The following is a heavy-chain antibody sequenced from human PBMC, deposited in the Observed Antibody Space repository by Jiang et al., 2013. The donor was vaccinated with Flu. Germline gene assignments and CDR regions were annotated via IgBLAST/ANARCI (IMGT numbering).Heavy chain of an antibody. J-gene: IGHJ4*02. CDR2: IIPIFGTA. CDR3: ARAQYSSSSWRVGYYFDY. Sequence: FSSYAISWVRQAPGQGLEWMGGIIPIFGTANYAQKFQGRVTITADKSTSTAYMELSSLRSEDTAVYYCARAQYSSSSWRVGYYFDYWGQGTLVTVSS. D-gene: IGHD6-6*01. CDR1: FSSYA. V-gene: IGHV1-69*06.